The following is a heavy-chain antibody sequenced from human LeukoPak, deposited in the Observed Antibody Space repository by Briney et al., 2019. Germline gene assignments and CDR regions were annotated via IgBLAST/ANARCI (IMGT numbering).Heavy chain of an antibody. D-gene: IGHD2-15*01. V-gene: IGHV3-21*01. CDR2: ISSSSSYI. Sequence: GGSLRLSCAASGFTFSSYSMNWVRQAPGKGLEWVSSISSSSSYIYYADSVKGRFTISRDNAKNSLYLQMNSLRAEDTAVYYCARDESNYCSGGSCYSTGSFDYWGQGTLVTVSS. CDR1: GFTFSSYS. J-gene: IGHJ4*02. CDR3: ARDESNYCSGGSCYSTGSFDY.